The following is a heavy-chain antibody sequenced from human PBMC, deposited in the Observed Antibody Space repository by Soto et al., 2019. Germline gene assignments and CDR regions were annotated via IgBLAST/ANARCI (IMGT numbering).Heavy chain of an antibody. V-gene: IGHV3-74*01. Sequence: GGSLRLSCAASGFTFSSYAMSWVRQAPGKGLEWVSANSDGSSTSYADSVKGRFTISRDNAKNTLYLQMNSLRAEDTAVYYCARTSYYDFWSGFRAMDVWGKGTTVTVSS. CDR1: GFTFSSYA. CDR2: NSDGSST. D-gene: IGHD3-3*01. CDR3: ARTSYYDFWSGFRAMDV. J-gene: IGHJ6*03.